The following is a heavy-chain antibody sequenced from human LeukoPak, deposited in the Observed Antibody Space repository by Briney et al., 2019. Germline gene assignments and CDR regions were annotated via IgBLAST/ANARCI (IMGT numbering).Heavy chain of an antibody. J-gene: IGHJ5*02. D-gene: IGHD3-10*01. Sequence: SETLSLTCTVSGGSISSYYWGWIRQPPGKGLEWIAYIYDTGNTNYNPSLKSRVTISLDKSKNQFSLKLSSVTAADTAVYYCASRRPTMVRGVILPNWFDPWGQGTLVTVSS. CDR3: ASRRPTMVRGVILPNWFDP. CDR1: GGSISSYY. V-gene: IGHV4-59*12. CDR2: IYDTGNT.